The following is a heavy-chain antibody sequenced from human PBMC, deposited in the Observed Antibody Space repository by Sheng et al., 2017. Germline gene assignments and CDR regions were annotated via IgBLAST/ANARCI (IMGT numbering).Heavy chain of an antibody. CDR1: GFTFSNYW. Sequence: EVQLVESGGGLVQPGGSLRLSCAASGFTFSNYWMHWVRQAPGKGLVWVSRINQGGSRTDYADSVKGRFTISRDNAKNTLYLQMNSLRGEDTAVYYCARENWGVDYWGQGXGWSPSP. V-gene: IGHV3-74*01. CDR2: INQGGSRT. J-gene: IGHJ4*02. CDR3: ARENWGVDY. D-gene: IGHD3-16*01.